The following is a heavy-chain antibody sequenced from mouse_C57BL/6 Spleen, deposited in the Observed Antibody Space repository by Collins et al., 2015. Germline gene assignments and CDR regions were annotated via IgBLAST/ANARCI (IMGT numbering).Heavy chain of an antibody. CDR3: ARGARATVWFAY. V-gene: IGHV3-6*02. CDR1: GYSITSGYY. CDR2: ISYDGSN. J-gene: IGHJ3*01. D-gene: IGHD3-1*01. Sequence: DVQLQESGPGLVKPSQSLSLTCSVTGYSITSGYYWNWIRQFPGNKLEWMGYISYDGSNNYNPSLKNRISITRDTSKNQFFLKLNSVTTEDTATYYCARGARATVWFAYWGQGTLVTVSA.